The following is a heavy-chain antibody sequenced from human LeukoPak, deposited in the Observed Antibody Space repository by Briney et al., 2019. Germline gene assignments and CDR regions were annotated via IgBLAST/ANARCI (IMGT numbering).Heavy chain of an antibody. V-gene: IGHV3-74*03. D-gene: IGHD3-9*01. Sequence: GGSLRLSCAASGFTFSTYWMHWVRQAPGKGLVWVSRIRPEGTTTAYAYSVKGRFTISRDNAKNTLFLQMNSLSAEDTAVYYCARDLDWILFDYWGQGTLVTVSS. CDR2: IRPEGTTT. J-gene: IGHJ4*02. CDR3: ARDLDWILFDY. CDR1: GFTFSTYW.